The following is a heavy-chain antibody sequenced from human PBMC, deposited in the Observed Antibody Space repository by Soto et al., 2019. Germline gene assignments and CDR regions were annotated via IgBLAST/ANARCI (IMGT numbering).Heavy chain of an antibody. CDR2: SSVDNGNT. V-gene: IGHV1-18*01. D-gene: IGHD2-15*01. Sequence: QVQLVQSGPEVKKPGASVKVSCKASGYTFSSYGISWVRQAPGQGFEWMAWSSVDNGNTNFAQRFQGRVTITTDTIESKAYMELRRLKADETAGYYCARVKPGDIRCPISNPYYCHMEVCGEGTAVTVSS. CDR3: ARVKPGDIRCPISNPYYCHMEV. CDR1: GYTFSSYG. J-gene: IGHJ6*03.